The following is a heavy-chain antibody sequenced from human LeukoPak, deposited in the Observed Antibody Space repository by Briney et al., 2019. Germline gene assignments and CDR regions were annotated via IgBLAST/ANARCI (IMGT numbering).Heavy chain of an antibody. J-gene: IGHJ4*02. D-gene: IGHD6-13*01. V-gene: IGHV4-59*08. CDR2: ISDSGST. Sequence: SETLSLTCTVSGGSISSFYWSWIRQPPGKGLEWIGSISDSGSTNYNPSLKSRVAISIDTSNNQFSLNLRSVTAADTAIYYCATHPRYSSSWYYFDYWGQGHLVTVSS. CDR3: ATHPRYSSSWYYFDY. CDR1: GGSISSFY.